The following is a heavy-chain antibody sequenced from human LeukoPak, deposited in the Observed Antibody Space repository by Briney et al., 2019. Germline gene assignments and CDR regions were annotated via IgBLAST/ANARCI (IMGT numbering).Heavy chain of an antibody. CDR1: GGSISSGSYY. V-gene: IGHV4-61*02. CDR3: ARRNWGMVSAFDI. Sequence: SETLSLTCTVSGGSISSGSYYWSWIRQPAGKGLEWIGRIYTSGSTNYNPSLNSRVTISVDTSKNQFSLKLSSVTAADTAVYYCARRNWGMVSAFDIWGQGTMVTVSS. D-gene: IGHD7-27*01. CDR2: IYTSGST. J-gene: IGHJ3*02.